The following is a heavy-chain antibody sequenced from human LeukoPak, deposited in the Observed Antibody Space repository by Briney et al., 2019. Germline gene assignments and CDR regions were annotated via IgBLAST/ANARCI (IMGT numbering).Heavy chain of an antibody. CDR1: GLTFNNYA. Sequence: GGSLRLSCAVSGLTFNNYAMSWVRQAPGKGLERVSGISGRGASKYYADSVKGRFTISRDNSKNTLYLQMNSLRAEDTAVYYCAKEDVAARQLDYWGQGTLVTVSS. D-gene: IGHD6-13*01. CDR3: AKEDVAARQLDY. CDR2: ISGRGASK. V-gene: IGHV3-23*01. J-gene: IGHJ4*02.